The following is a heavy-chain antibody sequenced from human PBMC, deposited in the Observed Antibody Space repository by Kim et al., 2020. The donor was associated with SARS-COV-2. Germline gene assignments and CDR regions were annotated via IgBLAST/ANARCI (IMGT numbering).Heavy chain of an antibody. D-gene: IGHD2-2*01. V-gene: IGHV1-24*01. Sequence: ASVKVSCKVSGSSLTELSIHWVRQAPGKGLEWMGGFALENGAPIFAQKFPRLTMTEDAYTHTAYMELSSLSPEDTAVYYCAADPPSVPAALPNWGQGTLVTVSS. CDR1: GSSLTELS. CDR3: AADPPSVPAALPN. J-gene: IGHJ4*02. CDR2: FALENGAP.